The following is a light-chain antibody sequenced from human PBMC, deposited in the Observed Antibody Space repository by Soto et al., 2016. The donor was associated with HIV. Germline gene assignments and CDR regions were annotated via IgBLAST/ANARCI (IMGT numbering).Light chain of an antibody. CDR1: KLGDKY. CDR3: QAWDSNTCF. V-gene: IGLV3-1*01. J-gene: IGLJ1*01. Sequence: SYELTQPPSVSVSPGQTASITCFVDKLGDKYVSWYKQKPGQSPVLVIYEDNKRPSGIPERFSGSNSGNTATLTISGTQALDEADYYCQAWDSNTCFFGTGTKVTVL. CDR2: EDN.